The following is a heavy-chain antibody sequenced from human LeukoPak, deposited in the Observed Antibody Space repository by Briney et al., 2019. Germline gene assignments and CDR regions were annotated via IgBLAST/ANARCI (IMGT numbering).Heavy chain of an antibody. CDR1: GFTFSSYA. D-gene: IGHD1-26*01. Sequence: PGGSLRLSCAASGFTFSSYAMSWVRQAPGKGLEWVSAITGSGGSTYYADSVKGRFTISRDNAKNSLYLQMNSLRAEDTAVYYCARVPVIVGATPWHDHPQAHVDYWGQGTLVTVSS. J-gene: IGHJ4*02. CDR3: ARVPVIVGATPWHDHPQAHVDY. CDR2: ITGSGGST. V-gene: IGHV3-23*01.